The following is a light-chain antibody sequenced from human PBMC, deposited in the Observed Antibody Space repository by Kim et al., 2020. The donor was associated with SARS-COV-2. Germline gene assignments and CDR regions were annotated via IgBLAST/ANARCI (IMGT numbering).Light chain of an antibody. CDR3: QQYNNSPPLDS. Sequence: EIVMTQSPATLSVSPGERAILSCRASQSVSSNLAWYQQIPGQAPRLLIYGASTRATGIPARFSGSGSGTEFTLTISSLQSEDFAVYHCQQYNNSPPLDSFGQGTKLEI. CDR2: GAS. CDR1: QSVSSN. J-gene: IGKJ2*03. V-gene: IGKV3-15*01.